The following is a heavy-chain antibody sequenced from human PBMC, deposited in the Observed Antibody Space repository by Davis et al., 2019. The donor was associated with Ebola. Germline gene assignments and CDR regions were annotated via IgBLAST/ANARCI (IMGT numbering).Heavy chain of an antibody. CDR2: IYSSGRI. J-gene: IGHJ4*02. V-gene: IGHV4-31*03. CDR3: ARTSQRLQFSVY. Sequence: SETLSLTCTVSGGSIRSAGCYWNWIRQHRGKGLEWFGNIYSSGRIDYNPTLQSRLTISLDTSKNQFSLKLSSVTAADTAVYYCARTSQRLQFSVYWGQGTLVTVSS. D-gene: IGHD4-11*01. CDR1: GGSIRSAGCY.